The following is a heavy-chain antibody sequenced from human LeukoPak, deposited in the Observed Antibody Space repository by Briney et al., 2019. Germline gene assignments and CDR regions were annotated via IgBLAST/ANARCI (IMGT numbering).Heavy chain of an antibody. J-gene: IGHJ6*02. CDR1: GYTFTNYY. D-gene: IGHD6-13*01. Sequence: ASVKVSCKASGYTFTNYYMHWVRQAPGQGLEWMGWINPHSGDTNYAQKFQGRVTMTRDTSISTAYMELSRLRSDDTAVYYCARFIAAAGIFKNGMDVWGQGTTVTVSS. CDR3: ARFIAAAGIFKNGMDV. CDR2: INPHSGDT. V-gene: IGHV1-2*02.